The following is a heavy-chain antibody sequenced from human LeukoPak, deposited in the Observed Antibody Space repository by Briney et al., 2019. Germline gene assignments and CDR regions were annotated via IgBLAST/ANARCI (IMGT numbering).Heavy chain of an antibody. D-gene: IGHD3-10*01. CDR1: GGTFSSYA. V-gene: IGHV1-69*04. Sequence: ASVKVSCKASGGTFSSYAISWVRQAPGQGLEWMGRIIPILGIANYAQKFQGRVTITADKSTSTAYMELSSLRSEDTAVYYCASQTRDYYGSGSNLDYWGQGTLVTVSS. CDR3: ASQTRDYYGSGSNLDY. CDR2: IIPILGIA. J-gene: IGHJ4*02.